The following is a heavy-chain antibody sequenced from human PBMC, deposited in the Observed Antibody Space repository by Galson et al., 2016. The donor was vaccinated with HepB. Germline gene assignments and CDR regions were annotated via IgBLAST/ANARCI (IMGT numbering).Heavy chain of an antibody. J-gene: IGHJ4*02. CDR3: VRESISCSTWCNTDV. V-gene: IGHV3-13*01. CDR2: IGTIGDS. D-gene: IGHD6-13*01. Sequence: SLRLSCAASGFTFSRYDMHWVRQATGKGLEWVSAIGTIGDSYYSDSVKGRFTISREDAKNSLYLQMNSLRAGDTAVYYCVRESISCSTWCNTDVWGQGTLVTVSS. CDR1: GFTFSRYD.